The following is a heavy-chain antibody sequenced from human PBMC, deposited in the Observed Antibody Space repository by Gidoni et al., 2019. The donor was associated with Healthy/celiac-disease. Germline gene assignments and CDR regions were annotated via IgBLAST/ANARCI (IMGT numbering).Heavy chain of an antibody. V-gene: IGHV4-34*01. CDR2: INHSGST. CDR1: GGSFSGYY. CDR3: ARGGGSHDAFDI. Sequence: QVQLQQWGAGLLKPSETLSLTCAVYGGSFSGYYWSWIRQPPGKGLEWIGEINHSGSTNYNPSLKSRVTISVDTSKNQFSLKLSSVTAADTAVYYCARGGGSHDAFDIWGQGTMVTVSS. D-gene: IGHD3-16*01. J-gene: IGHJ3*02.